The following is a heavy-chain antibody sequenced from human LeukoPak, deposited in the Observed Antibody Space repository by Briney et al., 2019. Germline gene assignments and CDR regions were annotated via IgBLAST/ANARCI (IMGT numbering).Heavy chain of an antibody. V-gene: IGHV1-8*01. CDR3: ARGLNYDSSGYYFF. D-gene: IGHD3-22*01. J-gene: IGHJ4*02. CDR2: TNPNSGNT. CDR1: GYTFTSYD. Sequence: ASVKVSCKASGYTFTSYDINWVRQATGQGLEWMGWTNPNSGNTGYAQKFQGGVTMTRNTSISTAYMELSSLRSEDTAVYYCARGLNYDSSGYYFFWGQGTLVTVSS.